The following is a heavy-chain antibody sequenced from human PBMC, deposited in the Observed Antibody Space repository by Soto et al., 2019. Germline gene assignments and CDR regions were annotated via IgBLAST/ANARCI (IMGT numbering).Heavy chain of an antibody. D-gene: IGHD3-3*01. V-gene: IGHV4-4*07. J-gene: IGHJ5*02. CDR2: IYSSGST. CDR1: GGAINSYY. Sequence: QVHLQESGPGLVKPSETLSLTCTVSGGAINSYYWTWIRRPAGKGLEWIGRIYSSGSTKYNPSLQSRVTLSLDTSTNQFSLRLTSVTAADTAVYYCARGQRFSDWFDPWGQGTLVTVSS. CDR3: ARGQRFSDWFDP.